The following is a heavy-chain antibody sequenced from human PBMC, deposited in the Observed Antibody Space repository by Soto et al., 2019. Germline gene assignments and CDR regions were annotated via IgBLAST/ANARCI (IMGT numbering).Heavy chain of an antibody. CDR2: INPSGAST. D-gene: IGHD3-10*01. Sequence: ASVKVSCKASGYTFTSYYMHWVRQAPGQGLEWMGIINPSGASTSYAQKFQGRVTMTRDTSTSTVYMELSSLRSEDTAVYYCARDLQGGYYCSGSVYFDYWGQGTLVTVSS. J-gene: IGHJ4*02. V-gene: IGHV1-46*01. CDR1: GYTFTSYY. CDR3: ARDLQGGYYCSGSVYFDY.